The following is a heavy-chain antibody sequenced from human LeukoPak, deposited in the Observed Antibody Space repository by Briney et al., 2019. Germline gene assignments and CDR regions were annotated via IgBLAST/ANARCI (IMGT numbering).Heavy chain of an antibody. V-gene: IGHV3-7*01. CDR1: GFTFSSYW. CDR2: IKQDGSEK. CDR3: ARVDYDGYYFDY. Sequence: GGSLRLYCAASGFTFSSYWMSWVRQAPGKGLEWVANIKQDGSEKYYVDSVKGRFTIPRDNAKNSLYLQMNSLRAEDTAVYYCARVDYDGYYFDYWGQGTLVTVSS. J-gene: IGHJ4*02. D-gene: IGHD3-22*01.